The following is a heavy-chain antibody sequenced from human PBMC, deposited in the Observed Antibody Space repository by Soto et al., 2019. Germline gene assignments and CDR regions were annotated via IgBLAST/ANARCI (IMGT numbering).Heavy chain of an antibody. CDR1: GYPVTAYY. Sequence: QLHLVQSGAVVKKPGASVTVSCSASGYPVTAYYMHWVRQAPGRGLEWMGGINPATGAAKYTQTFQGRVPMNGDTATSTVFMELSGLASGDPAVFYCARGGGVGVAGSAAFDMWGQGTVVTVSS. CDR3: ARGGGVGVAGSAAFDM. CDR2: INPATGAA. D-gene: IGHD3-3*01. J-gene: IGHJ3*02. V-gene: IGHV1-2*02.